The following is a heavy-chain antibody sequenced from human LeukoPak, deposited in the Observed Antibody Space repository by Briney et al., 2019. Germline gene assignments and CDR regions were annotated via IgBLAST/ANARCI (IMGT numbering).Heavy chain of an antibody. CDR3: AKAGSIKFDY. J-gene: IGHJ4*02. Sequence: PGGSLRLSCAASGFTFRSHWMSWVRQAPGKGLEWVSAISGDAADIFYADSAKGRFTISRDNSKNTLYLQLNSLRAEDTAVYYCAKAGSIKFDYWGQGTLVTVSS. CDR2: ISGDAADI. D-gene: IGHD1-26*01. V-gene: IGHV3-23*01. CDR1: GFTFRSHW.